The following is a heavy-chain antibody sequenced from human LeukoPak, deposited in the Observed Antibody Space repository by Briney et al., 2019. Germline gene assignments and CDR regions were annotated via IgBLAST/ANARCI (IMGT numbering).Heavy chain of an antibody. CDR2: ISSSGSTI. J-gene: IGHJ4*02. Sequence: GGSLRLSCAASGFTFSSYWMSWFRQAPGKGLEWVSYISSSGSTIFYADSVKGRFTISRDNAKNSLYLQMNSLRAEDTAVYYCARDLEYTTSSGDYWGQGTLVIVSS. CDR3: ARDLEYTTSSGDY. V-gene: IGHV3-48*03. D-gene: IGHD6-6*01. CDR1: GFTFSSYW.